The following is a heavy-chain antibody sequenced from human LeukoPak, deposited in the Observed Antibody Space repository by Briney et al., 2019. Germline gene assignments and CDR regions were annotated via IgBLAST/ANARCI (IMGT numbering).Heavy chain of an antibody. D-gene: IGHD2-15*01. V-gene: IGHV3-21*01. CDR3: ARAYCSGGSCYKNYYYYGMDV. Sequence: TGGSLRLSCAASGFTFSSYSMNWVRQAPGKGLEWVSSISSSSSYIYYADSVKGRFTISRDNAKNSLYLQMNSLRAEDTAVYYCARAYCSGGSCYKNYYYYGMDVWGQGTTVTVPS. CDR1: GFTFSSYS. J-gene: IGHJ6*02. CDR2: ISSSSSYI.